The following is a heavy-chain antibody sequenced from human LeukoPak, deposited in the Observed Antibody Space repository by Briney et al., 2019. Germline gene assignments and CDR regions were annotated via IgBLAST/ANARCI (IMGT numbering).Heavy chain of an antibody. V-gene: IGHV1-2*02. CDR2: INPNSGGT. Sequence: GASVKVSCKASGYTFTGYYMHWVRQAPGQGLEWIGWINPNSGGTNYTQKFQGRVTMTRDTSISTAYMELSRLRSDDTAVYYCARLVDIVVGPSVDVWGKGTTVTVSS. CDR1: GYTFTGYY. CDR3: ARLVDIVVGPSVDV. D-gene: IGHD2-2*01. J-gene: IGHJ6*04.